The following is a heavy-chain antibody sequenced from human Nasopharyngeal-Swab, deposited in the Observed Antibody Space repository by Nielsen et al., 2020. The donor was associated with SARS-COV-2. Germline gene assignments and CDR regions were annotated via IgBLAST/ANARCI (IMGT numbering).Heavy chain of an antibody. CDR1: GFTFSSHE. CDR3: ARRYSSSSGALPDY. D-gene: IGHD6-6*01. Sequence: SLKIPCAAPGFTFSSHEMNWVRQAPGKGLEWLSYISSSGSITYYADSVKGRLTISRDNAKNSVFLQMDSLRADDTAVYYCARRYSSSSGALPDYWGQGTLVTVSS. CDR2: ISSSGSIT. V-gene: IGHV3-48*03. J-gene: IGHJ4*02.